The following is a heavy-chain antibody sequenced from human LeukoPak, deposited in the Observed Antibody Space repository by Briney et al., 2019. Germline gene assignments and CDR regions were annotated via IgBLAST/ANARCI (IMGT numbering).Heavy chain of an antibody. V-gene: IGHV4-38-2*02. Sequence: SETLSLTCTVSGYAISSGHYWGWIRQPPGKGLEWIGAIYHDGTPYYSPSLRSRVTISLDTSNNQVSLRLNCVTAADTAVYYCARDGEYWGQGSLVTVSS. CDR2: IYHDGTP. CDR3: ARDGEY. D-gene: IGHD3-10*01. CDR1: GYAISSGHY. J-gene: IGHJ4*02.